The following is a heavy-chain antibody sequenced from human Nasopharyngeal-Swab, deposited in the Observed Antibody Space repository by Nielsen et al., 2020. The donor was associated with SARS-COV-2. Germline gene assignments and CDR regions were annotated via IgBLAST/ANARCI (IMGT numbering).Heavy chain of an antibody. Sequence: ASVKVSCKASGYSFSDYFMEWIRQAPGQGLEWMGRINPNSGGTNYAQKFQGRVTMTRETSLRTGTMELSGLRSDDTAVYFCSRVPRVGGYSYGYDYWGQGTLVTVSS. CDR3: SRVPRVGGYSYGYDY. J-gene: IGHJ4*02. D-gene: IGHD5-18*01. CDR2: INPNSGGT. CDR1: GYSFSDYF. V-gene: IGHV1-2*06.